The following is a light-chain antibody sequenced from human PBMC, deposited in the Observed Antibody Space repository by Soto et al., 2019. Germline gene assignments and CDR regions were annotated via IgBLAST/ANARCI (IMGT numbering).Light chain of an antibody. CDR2: GDT. Sequence: QSVLTQPTSVSGAPGQRVTISCAGSTSDIGVGYDVHWYQHIPGRAPKLLIFGDTIRASGVPDRFSGSKSGTSASLTITGLQVEDEADYYCQTYDTSLRGFFGGGTKLTVL. V-gene: IGLV1-40*01. CDR3: QTYDTSLRGF. J-gene: IGLJ2*01. CDR1: TSDIGVGYD.